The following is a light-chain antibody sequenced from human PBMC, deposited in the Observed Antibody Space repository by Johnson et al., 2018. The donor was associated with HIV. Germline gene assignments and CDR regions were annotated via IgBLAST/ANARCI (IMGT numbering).Light chain of an antibody. CDR1: TYNIGNNY. V-gene: IGLV1-51*01. J-gene: IGLJ1*01. CDR2: AKN. Sequence: QAVLTQPPSVSAAPGQKVSISCSGSTYNIGNNYVSWYRHLPGTAPKLLISAKNKRPSGVPDRFSASKSGTSAPLDITRLHTGDEADYYCAAWDSVLGANYVFGTGTKVTVL. CDR3: AAWDSVLGANYV.